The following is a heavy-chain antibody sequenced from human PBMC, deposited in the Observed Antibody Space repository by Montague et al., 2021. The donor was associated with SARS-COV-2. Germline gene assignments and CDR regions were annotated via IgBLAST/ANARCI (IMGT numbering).Heavy chain of an antibody. J-gene: IGHJ6*03. CDR2: ISQSGNT. CDR1: GGSFSTYS. Sequence: SETLSLTCAVHGGSFSTYSWNWSRQPPGKGLEWIGEISQSGNTKYNPSLQSRVSISLDTSRNQFSLKVSSVTAADTAIYYCARLGDGIVPSPILGLGPYYSFYYMDVWGKGTTVTVSS. V-gene: IGHV4-34*01. CDR3: ARLGDGIVPSPILGLGPYYSFYYMDV. D-gene: IGHD2-2*02.